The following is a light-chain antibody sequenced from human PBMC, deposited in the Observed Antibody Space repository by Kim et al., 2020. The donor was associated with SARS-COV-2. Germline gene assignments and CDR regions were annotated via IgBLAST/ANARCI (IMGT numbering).Light chain of an antibody. J-gene: IGLJ3*02. CDR2: EVT. V-gene: IGLV2-18*02. CDR3: SSYASDSISV. Sequence: QSVLTQPPSVSGSPGQSVTIFCTGTRADIGDYNRVSWYQQSPGTAPKLILYEVTNRPSGVPDRFSGSKSGNTASLTIAGLQAEDEADYYCSSYASDSISVFGGGTKVTVL. CDR1: RADIGDYNR.